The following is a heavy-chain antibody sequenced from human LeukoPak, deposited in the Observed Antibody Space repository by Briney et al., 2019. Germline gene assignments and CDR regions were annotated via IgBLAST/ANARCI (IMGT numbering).Heavy chain of an antibody. Sequence: ASVKVSCKASGYTFTSYYTHWVRQAPGQGLEWMGIINPSGGSTSYAQKFQGRVTMTRDTSTSTVYMELSSLRSEDTAVYYCAREIPLVIVGATYFDYWGQGTLVTVSS. CDR1: GYTFTSYY. CDR2: INPSGGST. D-gene: IGHD1-26*01. J-gene: IGHJ4*02. V-gene: IGHV1-46*01. CDR3: AREIPLVIVGATYFDY.